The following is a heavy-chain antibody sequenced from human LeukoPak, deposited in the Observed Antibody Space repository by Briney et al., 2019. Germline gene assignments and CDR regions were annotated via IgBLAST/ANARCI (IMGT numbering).Heavy chain of an antibody. CDR3: AKVGVGNYDFWSGYYIDY. CDR2: ISGSGGST. Sequence: GGSLRLSCAASGFTFSSYAMSWVHQAPGKGLEWVSAISGSGGSTYYADSVKGRFTISRDNSKNTLYLQMNSLRAEDTAVYYCAKVGVGNYDFWSGYYIDYWGQGTLVTVSS. D-gene: IGHD3-3*01. CDR1: GFTFSSYA. V-gene: IGHV3-23*01. J-gene: IGHJ4*02.